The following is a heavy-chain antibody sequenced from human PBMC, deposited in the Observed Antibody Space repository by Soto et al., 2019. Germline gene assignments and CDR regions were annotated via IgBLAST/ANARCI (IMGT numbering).Heavy chain of an antibody. CDR2: IIPIFGTA. CDR3: ARDRWDLRLGLQYYYYGMDV. V-gene: IGHV1-69*06. D-gene: IGHD4-4*01. CDR1: GGTFSSCA. Sequence: GASVQVSCKASGGTFSSCAISWVRQAPGQGLEWMGGIIPIFGTANYAQKFQGRVTITADKSTSTAYMELSSLRSEDTAVYYCARDRWDLRLGLQYYYYGMDVWGQGTTVTVSS. J-gene: IGHJ6*02.